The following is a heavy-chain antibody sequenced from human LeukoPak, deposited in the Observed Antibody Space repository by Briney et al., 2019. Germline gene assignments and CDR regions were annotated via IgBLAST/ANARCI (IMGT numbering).Heavy chain of an antibody. Sequence: GGSLRLSCAASGFTFSNSDMHWVRQAAGKGLEWVSAIDTVGDTYYPGSVKGRFTISRENAKNSLYLQMNSLRAGDTAVYYCATPRGSGSYLAFDYWGQGTLVTVSS. V-gene: IGHV3-13*01. CDR2: IDTVGDT. D-gene: IGHD1-26*01. J-gene: IGHJ4*02. CDR1: GFTFSNSD. CDR3: ATPRGSGSYLAFDY.